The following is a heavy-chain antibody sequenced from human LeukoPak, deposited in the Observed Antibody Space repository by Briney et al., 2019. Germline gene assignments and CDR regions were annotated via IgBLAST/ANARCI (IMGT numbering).Heavy chain of an antibody. J-gene: IGHJ3*02. Sequence: SETLSLTCAVSGGSISSSNWWCWVRPPPGKGLEWIGEIYHSGSTNYNPSLKSRVTISVDKSKNQFSLKLSSLTAADTAVYYCARARTTVTTFNDAFDIWGQGTMVTVSS. CDR2: IYHSGST. CDR1: GGSISSSNW. V-gene: IGHV4-4*02. CDR3: ARARTTVTTFNDAFDI. D-gene: IGHD4-17*01.